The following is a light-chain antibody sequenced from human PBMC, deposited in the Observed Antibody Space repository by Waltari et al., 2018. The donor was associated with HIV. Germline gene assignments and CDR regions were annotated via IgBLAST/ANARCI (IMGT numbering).Light chain of an antibody. Sequence: SYGLTQPFSVSVSPGQTARITCPGDILAEKYARWFQQKPGQAPVLVMLKDTEQPSGIPERFSGSTSGITIALTIIGAQVEDEADYYCYAAADNKAIFGGGTKLTVL. J-gene: IGLJ2*01. CDR3: YAAADNKAI. CDR2: KDT. CDR1: ILAEKY. V-gene: IGLV3-27*01.